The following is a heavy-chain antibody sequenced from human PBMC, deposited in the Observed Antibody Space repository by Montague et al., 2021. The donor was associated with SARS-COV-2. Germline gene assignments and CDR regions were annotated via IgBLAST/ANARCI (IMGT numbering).Heavy chain of an antibody. D-gene: IGHD6-13*01. CDR2: IYYSGST. CDR1: GGSISSYY. CDR3: ARVVAAAGTPVFDY. Sequence: SETLSLTCTVSGGSISSYYWSWIRQPPGKGLEWIGYIYYSGSTNYNPSLKSRVTISVDTSKNQFSLKLSSVTAADTAVYYCARVVAAAGTPVFDYWGQGTLVTVPS. J-gene: IGHJ4*02. V-gene: IGHV4-59*01.